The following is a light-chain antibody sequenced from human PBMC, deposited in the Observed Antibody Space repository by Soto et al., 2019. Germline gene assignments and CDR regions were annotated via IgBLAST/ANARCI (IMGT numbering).Light chain of an antibody. CDR2: EVS. V-gene: IGLV2-14*01. CDR3: SSYTDTSTVV. J-gene: IGLJ2*01. CDR1: SSDVGYYTY. Sequence: QSALTQPASVSGSPGQSITISCTGTSSDVGYYTYVSWYQHHPGQAPKLMIYEVSNRPSGVSNRFSGSKSGSTASLTISGLQAEDEADYYCSSYTDTSTVVFGGGTKVTVL.